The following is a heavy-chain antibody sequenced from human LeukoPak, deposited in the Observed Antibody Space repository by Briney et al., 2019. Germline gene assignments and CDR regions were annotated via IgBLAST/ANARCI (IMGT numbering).Heavy chain of an antibody. CDR1: GYTFTGYY. D-gene: IGHD3-10*01. CDR2: INPNSGGT. J-gene: IGHJ6*02. V-gene: IGHV1-2*02. Sequence: GASVKVSCKASGYTFTGYYMHWGRQAPGQGLEWMGWINPNSGGTNYAQKFQGRVTMTRDTSISTAYMELSRLRSDDTAVYYCARDGESGGSGSYYNFYYYYGMDVWGQGTTVTVSS. CDR3: ARDGESGGSGSYYNFYYYYGMDV.